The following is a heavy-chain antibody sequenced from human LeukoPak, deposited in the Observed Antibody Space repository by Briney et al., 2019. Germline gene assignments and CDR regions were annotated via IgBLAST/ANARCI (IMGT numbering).Heavy chain of an antibody. CDR1: GYTFTGYY. Sequence: ASVKLSCKASGYTFTGYYMHWVRQAPGQGLGWMGWFNPNSGGTNYAQKFQGRVTMTRDTSISTAYMELSRLRSDDTAVYYCARQGVTSASMEDYWGQGTLVTVSS. J-gene: IGHJ4*02. CDR2: FNPNSGGT. CDR3: ARQGVTSASMEDY. D-gene: IGHD4-17*01. V-gene: IGHV1-2*02.